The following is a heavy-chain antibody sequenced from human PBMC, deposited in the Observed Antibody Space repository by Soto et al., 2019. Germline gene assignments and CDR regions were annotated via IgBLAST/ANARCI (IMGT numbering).Heavy chain of an antibody. CDR2: ISYDGSDK. CDR3: VGGQYYFDY. D-gene: IGHD3-10*01. Sequence: QVQLVESGGGVVQPGRSLRLSCAASGFPFTSYGMHWVREGPDKGLEWVAIISYDGSDKYYADSVKGRFTISRDNSKNPLYRKMTGLRPEATALYYCVGGQYYFDYRGQGTLVIVSS. V-gene: IGHV3-30*03. J-gene: IGHJ4*02. CDR1: GFPFTSYG.